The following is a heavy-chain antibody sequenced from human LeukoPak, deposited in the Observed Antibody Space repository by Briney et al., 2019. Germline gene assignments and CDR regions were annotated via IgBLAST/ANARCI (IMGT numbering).Heavy chain of an antibody. V-gene: IGHV3-48*01. CDR2: INSSSSTI. D-gene: IGHD2-2*01. CDR3: AKEVVVVPAAPADY. CDR1: GFTFSSYS. J-gene: IGHJ4*02. Sequence: PGGSLRLSCAASGFTFSSYSMNWVRQAPGKGLEWVSYINSSSSTIYYADSVKGRFTISRDNAKNSLYLQMNSLRAEDTAVYYCAKEVVVVPAAPADYWGQGTLVTVSS.